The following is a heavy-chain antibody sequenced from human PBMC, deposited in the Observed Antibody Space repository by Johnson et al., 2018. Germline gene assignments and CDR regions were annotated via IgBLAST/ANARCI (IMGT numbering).Heavy chain of an antibody. CDR1: GFTFSSYW. CDR2: IKQDGSEK. CDR3: ARSKSDDFWSGYYRYYYYYMDV. Sequence: VQLVESGGGLVQPGGSLRLSCAASGFTFSSYWMNWVRQAPGKGLEWVANIKQDGSEKYHVDSVKGRFTISRANAQNSLYLQMNSLGVEDTAVYYCARSKSDDFWSGYYRYYYYYMDVWGKGTTVTVSS. D-gene: IGHD3-3*01. J-gene: IGHJ6*03. V-gene: IGHV3-7*01.